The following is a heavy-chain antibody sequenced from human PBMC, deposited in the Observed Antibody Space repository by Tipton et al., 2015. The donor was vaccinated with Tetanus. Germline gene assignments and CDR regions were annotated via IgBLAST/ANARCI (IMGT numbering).Heavy chain of an antibody. J-gene: IGHJ4*02. V-gene: IGHV4-61*08. CDR2: IYDSYDSGST. CDR1: GDSMLSGGYY. CDR3: ARGFGSNWYYFDY. Sequence: TLSLTCTLSGDSMLSGGYYWSWIRQPPGKGLEWIGYIYDSYDSGSTKYNPSLKSRVTISVNTSKNQFSLRLTSVTAADTAVYYCARGFGSNWYYFDYWGQGTLVTVSS. D-gene: IGHD6-13*01.